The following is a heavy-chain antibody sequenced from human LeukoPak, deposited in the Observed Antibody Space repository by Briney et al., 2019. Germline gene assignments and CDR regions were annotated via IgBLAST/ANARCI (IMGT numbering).Heavy chain of an antibody. CDR3: ARAHNWKYGTFDY. V-gene: IGHV3-11*06. Sequence: GGSLRLSCAASGFTFSASYMTWVRQAPGKGLEWLSYISGDSGDANYADSVKGRFTISRDNAKNSLYLQMNSLRVEGTAVYYCARAHNWKYGTFDYWGQGTLVTVSS. J-gene: IGHJ4*02. CDR1: GFTFSASY. CDR2: ISGDSGDA. D-gene: IGHD1-7*01.